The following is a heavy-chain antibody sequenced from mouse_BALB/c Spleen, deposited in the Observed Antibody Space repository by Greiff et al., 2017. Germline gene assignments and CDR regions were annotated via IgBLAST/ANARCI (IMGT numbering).Heavy chain of an antibody. J-gene: IGHJ4*01. CDR1: GFTFSSYA. V-gene: IGHV5-6-5*01. CDR3: ARYRSSTGAMDY. D-gene: IGHD1-1*01. Sequence: DVKLVESGGGLVKPGGSLKLSCAASGFTFSSYAMSWVRQTPEKRLEWVASISSGGSTYYPDSVKGRFTISRDNARNILYLQMSSLRSEDTAMYYCARYRSSTGAMDYWGQGTSVTVSS. CDR2: ISSGGST.